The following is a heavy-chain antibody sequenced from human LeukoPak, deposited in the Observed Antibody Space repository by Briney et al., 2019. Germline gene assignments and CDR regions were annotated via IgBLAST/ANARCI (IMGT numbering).Heavy chain of an antibody. Sequence: GGSLRLSCAASGFIFSNYSMNWVRQAPGKGLEWVSSISSSSSYIFYADSVKGRFTISRDNAKNSLYLQMNSLRAEDTAVYYCARELLGYTGSDYWGQGTLVTVSS. D-gene: IGHD5-18*01. CDR1: GFIFSNYS. J-gene: IGHJ4*02. CDR2: ISSSSSYI. V-gene: IGHV3-21*01. CDR3: ARELLGYTGSDY.